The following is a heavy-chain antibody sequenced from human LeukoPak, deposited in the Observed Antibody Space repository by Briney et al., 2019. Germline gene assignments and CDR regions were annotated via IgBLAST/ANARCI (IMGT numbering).Heavy chain of an antibody. CDR1: GYTFTSYS. Sequence: GASVTVSCKASGYTFTSYSFSWVRQAPGQGLEWMGWISPYNGNTNYAQRFKGRVTMTTDTSTSTAYMELTSLRSDDTAVYYCARVITGAYRADYWGQGTLVTVSS. D-gene: IGHD1-20*01. CDR2: ISPYNGNT. CDR3: ARVITGAYRADY. V-gene: IGHV1-18*01. J-gene: IGHJ4*02.